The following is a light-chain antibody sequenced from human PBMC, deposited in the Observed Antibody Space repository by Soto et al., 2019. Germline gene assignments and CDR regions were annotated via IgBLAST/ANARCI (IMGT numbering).Light chain of an antibody. CDR2: GAS. CDR3: QQYGSSPT. CDR1: EGVASNY. Sequence: EFVFTQSPGTLSLSPGETATLSCRASEGVASNYLAWYQQKPGQAPRLLIYGASNRATGIPDRFSGSGSGTDFTLTISRLEPEDFAVYYCQQYGSSPTFGEGTRLEIK. J-gene: IGKJ5*01. V-gene: IGKV3-20*01.